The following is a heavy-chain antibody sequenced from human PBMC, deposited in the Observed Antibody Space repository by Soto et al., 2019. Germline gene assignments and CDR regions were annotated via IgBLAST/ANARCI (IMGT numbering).Heavy chain of an antibody. CDR3: ARGRYGDY. Sequence: QVPLVPSGAEVKKPGASVKVSCKASGYTFTSYGITWVRQAPGQGLEWMGWISAHNGNTDYAQKLQGRVIVTRDTSTSTAYMELRSLRSDDTAVYYCARGRYGDYWGQGALVTVSS. CDR2: ISAHNGNT. V-gene: IGHV1-18*01. J-gene: IGHJ4*02. CDR1: GYTFTSYG. D-gene: IGHD1-1*01.